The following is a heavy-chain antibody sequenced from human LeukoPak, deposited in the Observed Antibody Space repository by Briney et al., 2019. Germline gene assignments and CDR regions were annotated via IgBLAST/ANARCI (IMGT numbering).Heavy chain of an antibody. D-gene: IGHD3-10*01. Sequence: ASVRVSCKVSGYTLNELTMHWVRQAPGKGLEWMGGFDREDGEIIYAAKFQGRVYMTEDTSTDTAYMEMKGLTLDDTAVFYCATMVRGVIVPYFDDWGQGTLVTVSS. CDR3: ATMVRGVIVPYFDD. CDR1: GYTLNELT. J-gene: IGHJ4*02. V-gene: IGHV1-24*01. CDR2: FDREDGEI.